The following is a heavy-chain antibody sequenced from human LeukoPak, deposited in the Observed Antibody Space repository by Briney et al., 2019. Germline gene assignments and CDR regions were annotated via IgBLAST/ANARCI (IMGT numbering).Heavy chain of an antibody. CDR3: ARGENGYESLDY. Sequence: ASVKVSCKAFGYTLISYYIHWVRQAPGQGLEWMGIINPSGGTTSYAQKFQGRVTMTRDTSTSTVYMELSSLRSEDTAVYYCARGENGYESLDYWGQGTLVTVSS. CDR2: INPSGGTT. V-gene: IGHV1-46*01. J-gene: IGHJ4*02. D-gene: IGHD5-12*01. CDR1: GYTLISYY.